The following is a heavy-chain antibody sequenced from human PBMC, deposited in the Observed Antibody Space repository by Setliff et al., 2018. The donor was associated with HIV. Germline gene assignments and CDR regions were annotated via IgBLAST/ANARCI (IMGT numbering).Heavy chain of an antibody. CDR3: ARDRHYSGLGSYGP. CDR1: GGSFGDYH. J-gene: IGHJ5*02. D-gene: IGHD3-10*01. CDR2: IFRSGTN. V-gene: IGHV4-4*07. Sequence: PSETLSLTCTLSGGSFGDYHWSWSRQPAGRGLEWIGRIFRSGTNDYKFSLKSRVTISIDTSRNNFSLRLTSVTAEDTAVYYCARDRHYSGLGSYGPWGPGTLVTVSS.